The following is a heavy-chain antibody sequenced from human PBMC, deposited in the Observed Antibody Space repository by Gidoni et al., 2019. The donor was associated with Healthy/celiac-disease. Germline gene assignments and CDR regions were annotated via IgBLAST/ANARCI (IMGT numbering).Heavy chain of an antibody. J-gene: IGHJ5*02. CDR1: GFTFSSYS. CDR3: ARDEVQDPSWFDP. CDR2: ISSSSSYI. V-gene: IGHV3-21*01. Sequence: EVQLVESGGGLVKPGGSLRLSCAASGFTFSSYSMNWVRQAPGKGLEWVSSISSSSSYIYYADSVKGRFTISRDNAKNSLYLQMNSLRAEDTAVYYCARDEVQDPSWFDPWGQGTLVTVSS.